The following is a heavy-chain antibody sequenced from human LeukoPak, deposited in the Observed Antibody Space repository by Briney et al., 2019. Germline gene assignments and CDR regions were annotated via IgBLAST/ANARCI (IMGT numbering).Heavy chain of an antibody. CDR1: GFTFTTYM. CDR2: ISSDGGAI. CDR3: VRELAY. V-gene: IGHV3-48*01. J-gene: IGHJ4*02. Sequence: PGGSLRLSCAASGFTFTTYMMNWVRQTPGKGLEWVSYISSDGGAIYYADSVKGRLTISRDNAQTSLYLQMNNLRAEDTAVYYCVRELAYWGQGALVTVSS.